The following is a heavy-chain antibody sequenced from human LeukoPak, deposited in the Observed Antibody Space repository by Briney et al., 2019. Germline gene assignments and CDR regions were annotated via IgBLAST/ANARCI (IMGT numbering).Heavy chain of an antibody. CDR1: GFTFSTYG. D-gene: IGHD6-13*01. Sequence: AESLTLSCAASGFTFSTYGMHWVRQAPGKGLEWVALITYDGYYKYYSDSVKGRFTISSDTSKNTLSLQMNSLRAEDTAVYYCARDEGAAAGTDYGMDVWGEGTTVTVSS. V-gene: IGHV3-30*03. CDR3: ARDEGAAAGTDYGMDV. J-gene: IGHJ6*01. CDR2: ITYDGYYK.